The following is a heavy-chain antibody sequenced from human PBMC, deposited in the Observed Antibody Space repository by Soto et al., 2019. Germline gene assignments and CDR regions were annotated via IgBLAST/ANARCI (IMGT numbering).Heavy chain of an antibody. V-gene: IGHV1-69*01. CDR3: ARDPGISAGRYYYYGMDV. CDR2: IIPIFGTA. D-gene: IGHD6-13*01. J-gene: IGHJ6*02. CDR1: GGTFSSYA. Sequence: QVQLVQSGAEVKKPGSSVKVSCKASGGTFSSYAISWVRQAPGQGLEWMGGIIPIFGTANYAQKFQGRVTITADESTSPAYMELSSLRSEDTDVYYCARDPGISAGRYYYYGMDVWGQGTTVTVSS.